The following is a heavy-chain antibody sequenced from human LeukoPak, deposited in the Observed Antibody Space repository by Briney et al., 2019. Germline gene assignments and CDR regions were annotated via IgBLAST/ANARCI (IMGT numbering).Heavy chain of an antibody. CDR2: IIPIFGTA. V-gene: IGHV1-69*13. CDR1: GGTFSSYA. Sequence: GASVKVSCTASGGTFSSYAISWVRQAPGQGLEWMGGIIPIFGTANYAQKFQGRVTITADGSTSTAYMELSSLRSEDTAVYYCARAEDIVLMVSAFDYWGQGTLVTVSS. J-gene: IGHJ4*02. CDR3: ARAEDIVLMVSAFDY. D-gene: IGHD2-8*01.